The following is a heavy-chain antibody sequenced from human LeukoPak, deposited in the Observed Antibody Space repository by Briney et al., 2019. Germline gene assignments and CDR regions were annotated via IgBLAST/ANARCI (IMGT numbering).Heavy chain of an antibody. J-gene: IGHJ4*02. CDR1: GFTFSNAW. CDR3: TTDPSGYDFPLPIVVVTAREHYFDY. CDR2: IKSKTDGGTT. D-gene: IGHD2-21*02. V-gene: IGHV3-15*01. Sequence: GGSLRLSCAASGFTFSNAWMSWVRQAPGKGLEWVGRIKSKTDGGTTDYAAPVKGRFTISRDDSKNTLYLQMNSLKTEDTAVYYCTTDPSGYDFPLPIVVVTAREHYFDYWGQGTLVTVSS.